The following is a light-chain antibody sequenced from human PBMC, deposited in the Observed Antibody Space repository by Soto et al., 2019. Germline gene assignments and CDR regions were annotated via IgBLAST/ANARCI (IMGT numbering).Light chain of an antibody. V-gene: IGLV2-14*03. Sequence: QSALTQPASVSGSPGQSITISCTGTSSDVGGYNYVSWFQHHPGNAPKLMIYDVSNRPSGVSYRFSGSKSGNTASLTISGLQDADEANYYCSSYTSSSTPIFGGGTKLTVL. CDR1: SSDVGGYNY. CDR3: SSYTSSSTPI. J-gene: IGLJ2*01. CDR2: DVS.